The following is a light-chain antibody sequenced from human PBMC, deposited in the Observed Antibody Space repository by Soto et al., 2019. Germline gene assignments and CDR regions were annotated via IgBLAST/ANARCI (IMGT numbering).Light chain of an antibody. Sequence: QSALTQPASVSGSPGQSITISCSGTSSDIGSYDHVAWYQQFPGKRPKLMIYAVSDRPSGVSDRFSGSKSGITASLTISGLQTEDEADYYCISYTNRQSYVFGTGTKLTVL. J-gene: IGLJ1*01. CDR3: ISYTNRQSYV. CDR2: AVS. V-gene: IGLV2-14*01. CDR1: SSDIGSYDH.